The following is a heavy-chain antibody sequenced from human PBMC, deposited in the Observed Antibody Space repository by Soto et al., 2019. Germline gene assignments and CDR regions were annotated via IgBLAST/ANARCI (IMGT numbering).Heavy chain of an antibody. Sequence: PGESLKISCKGSGYSFTSYWIGWVRQMPGKGLEWMGIIYPGDSDTRYSPSFQGQVTISADKSTSTAYLQWSSLKASDTAMYYCARHAIYGDEATTLMDVWGKGTTVTVSS. D-gene: IGHD4-17*01. CDR3: ARHAIYGDEATTLMDV. CDR2: IYPGDSDT. CDR1: GYSFTSYW. J-gene: IGHJ6*04. V-gene: IGHV5-51*01.